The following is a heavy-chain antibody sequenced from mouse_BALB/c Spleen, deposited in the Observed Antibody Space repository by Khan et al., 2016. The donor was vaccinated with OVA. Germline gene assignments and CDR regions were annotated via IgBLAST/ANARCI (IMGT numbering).Heavy chain of an antibody. Sequence: QVQLKQSGAELVRPGVSVKISCKGSGYTFTDFTIHWVKQSHAQSLEWIGVISTYYGDVTYNQKFKGKATMTVDKSSSTTYMELAGLTSEDSAIFYCTRGGGGNRFAYWGQGTLVTVSA. CDR1: GYTFTDFT. V-gene: IGHV1S137*01. CDR3: TRGGGGNRFAY. CDR2: ISTYYGDV. J-gene: IGHJ3*01.